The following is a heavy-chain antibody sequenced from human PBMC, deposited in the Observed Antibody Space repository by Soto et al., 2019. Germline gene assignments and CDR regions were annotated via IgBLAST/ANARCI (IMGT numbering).Heavy chain of an antibody. Sequence: ASVKVSCKASGGTFSSYAISWVRQAPGQGLEWMGGIIPIFGTANYAQKFQGRVTITADESTSTAYMELSSMRSEDTSVYYCARRVVTTYGMDVWGQGTTVTVAS. CDR1: GGTFSSYA. J-gene: IGHJ6*02. V-gene: IGHV1-69*13. D-gene: IGHD3-22*01. CDR3: ARRVVTTYGMDV. CDR2: IIPIFGTA.